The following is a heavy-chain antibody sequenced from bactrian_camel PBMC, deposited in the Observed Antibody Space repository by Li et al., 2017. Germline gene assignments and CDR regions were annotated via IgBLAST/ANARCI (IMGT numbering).Heavy chain of an antibody. Sequence: QLVESGGGLVQPGGSLRLSCAASGFTFSSIGMNWVRQAPGKGLEWVSLITSSGGTPLYADSVKGRFTISRDNAKNTLYLQLNSLKTEDTAVYYCVGWHDYNYWGQGTQVTVS. V-gene: IGHV3S40*01. CDR2: ITSSGGTP. J-gene: IGHJ4*01. CDR3: VGWHDYNY. CDR1: GFTFSSIG. D-gene: IGHD5*01.